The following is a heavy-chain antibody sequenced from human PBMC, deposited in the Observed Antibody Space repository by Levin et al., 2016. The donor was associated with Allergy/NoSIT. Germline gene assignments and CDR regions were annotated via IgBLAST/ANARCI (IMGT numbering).Heavy chain of an antibody. CDR2: IDPSDSYT. CDR3: ARRYCSSTSCYIWFDP. J-gene: IGHJ5*02. V-gene: IGHV5-10-1*01. Sequence: GESLKISCKGSGYSFTSYWISWVRQMPGKGLEWMGRIDPSDSYTNYSPSFQGHVTISADKSISTAYLQWSSLKASDTAMYYCARRYCSSTSCYIWFDPWGQGTLVTVSS. CDR1: GYSFTSYW. D-gene: IGHD2-2*02.